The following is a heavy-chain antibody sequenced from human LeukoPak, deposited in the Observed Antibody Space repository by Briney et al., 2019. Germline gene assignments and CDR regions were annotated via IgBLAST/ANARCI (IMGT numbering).Heavy chain of an antibody. CDR3: ARDREYYYDSSGYYPFS. V-gene: IGHV3-7*03. CDR2: IKQDGSEK. CDR1: GLTFDDYG. J-gene: IGHJ5*02. D-gene: IGHD3-22*01. Sequence: GGSLRLSCAASGLTFDDYGMSWVRQAPGKGLEWVANIKQDGSEKNYVDSVKGRFTISRDNAKNSLYLQMNSLRAEDTAVYYCARDREYYYDSSGYYPFSWGQGILVTVSS.